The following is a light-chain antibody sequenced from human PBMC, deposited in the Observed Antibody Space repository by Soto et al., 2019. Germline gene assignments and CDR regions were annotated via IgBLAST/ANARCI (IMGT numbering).Light chain of an antibody. V-gene: IGKV3-15*01. CDR2: GAS. CDR1: QSVSNN. Sequence: EIVMTQSPATLSVSPGERATLSCRASQSVSNNLAWYQKKPGQAPRLLIYGASTRATGIPARFSGSGSGTEFTLTISSLQSEDFAFYYCQQYNNWWTFGQGTMLDIK. J-gene: IGKJ1*01. CDR3: QQYNNWWT.